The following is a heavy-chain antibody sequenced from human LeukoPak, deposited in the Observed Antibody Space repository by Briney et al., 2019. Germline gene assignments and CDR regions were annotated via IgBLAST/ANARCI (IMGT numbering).Heavy chain of an antibody. D-gene: IGHD3-3*01. V-gene: IGHV3-21*01. J-gene: IGHJ1*01. Sequence: PGGSLRLSXAASGLTFSSYSMNWVRQAPGKGLEWVSSISSSSSYIYYADSVKGRFTISRDNSKNTLYLQMNSLRAEDTAVYYCAKGPYDFWSGYHFQHWGQGTLVTVSS. CDR2: ISSSSSYI. CDR1: GLTFSSYS. CDR3: AKGPYDFWSGYHFQH.